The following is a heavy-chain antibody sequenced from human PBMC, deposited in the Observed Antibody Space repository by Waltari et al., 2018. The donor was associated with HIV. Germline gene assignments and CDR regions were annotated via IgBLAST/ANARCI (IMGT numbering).Heavy chain of an antibody. J-gene: IGHJ6*02. CDR1: GYTFTGYY. Sequence: QVQLVQSGAEVKKPGASVKVSCKASGYTFTGYYMHWVRQAPGQGLEWMGWINPNSGGTNYAKRFQDRVTMTRDTSISTAYMELSRLRSDDTAVYYCARAQYYYDSSGYYYGDYGMDVWGQGTTVTVSS. D-gene: IGHD3-22*01. CDR2: INPNSGGT. V-gene: IGHV1-2*02. CDR3: ARAQYYYDSSGYYYGDYGMDV.